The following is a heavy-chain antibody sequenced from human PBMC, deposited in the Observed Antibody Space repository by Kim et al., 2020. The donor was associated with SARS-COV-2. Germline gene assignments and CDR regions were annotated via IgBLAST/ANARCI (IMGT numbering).Heavy chain of an antibody. V-gene: IGHV5-51*01. CDR1: GYSFTSYW. CDR2: IYPGYSDT. Sequence: GESLKISCKDSGYSFTSYWIGWVRQMPGKGLEWMGIIYPGYSDTRYSPSFQGPVTISADKSISTTYLQWSSLKASDTAMYYCARPRGNGYYYYDAFDIWGQGTMVTVSS. J-gene: IGHJ3*02. CDR3: ARPRGNGYYYYDAFDI. D-gene: IGHD3-22*01.